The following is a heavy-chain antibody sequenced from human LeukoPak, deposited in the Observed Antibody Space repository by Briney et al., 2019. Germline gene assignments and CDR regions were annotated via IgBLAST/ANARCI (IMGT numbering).Heavy chain of an antibody. CDR1: GGTISSSSYY. CDR2: IYYSGTT. D-gene: IGHD3-3*01. CDR3: ARHVRFLEWLSSYYFDY. J-gene: IGHJ4*02. Sequence: PSETLSLTCTVSGGTISSSSYYWGWIRQPPGKGLEWIGSIYYSGTTYYNPSLKIRVTISVDTSKSQFTLRLTSVTDADTAVYYCARHVRFLEWLSSYYFDYWGQGTLVTVSS. V-gene: IGHV4-39*01.